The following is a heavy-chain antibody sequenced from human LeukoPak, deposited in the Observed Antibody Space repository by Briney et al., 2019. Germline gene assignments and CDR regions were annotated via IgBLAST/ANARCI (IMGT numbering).Heavy chain of an antibody. J-gene: IGHJ4*02. Sequence: PGGSLRLSCAASGFTFSSYGMSWVRQAPGKGLEWVSAISGSGGSTYYADSVKGRFTISRDNSKNTLYLQMNSLRAEDTAVYYCARGYDYVWGSYRGHFDYWGQGTLVTVSS. CDR1: GFTFSSYG. CDR3: ARGYDYVWGSYRGHFDY. D-gene: IGHD3-16*02. V-gene: IGHV3-23*01. CDR2: ISGSGGST.